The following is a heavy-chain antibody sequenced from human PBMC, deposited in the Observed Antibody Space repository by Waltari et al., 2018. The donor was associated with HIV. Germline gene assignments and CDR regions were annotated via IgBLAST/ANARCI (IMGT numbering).Heavy chain of an antibody. J-gene: IGHJ3*01. CDR1: GYSFRNNY. V-gene: IGHV1-46*01. D-gene: IGHD3-3*01. Sequence: QVQLVQSGAEVKKPGASVKVSCKASGYSFRNNYIHWVRQAPGQGREWMGIINPSGGSTNDAQKFQGRVTMTRDTSTSTVYMELSSLRSEDTAVYYCTRDKAIGIITSVFDFWGQGTMVTVSS. CDR3: TRDKAIGIITSVFDF. CDR2: INPSGGST.